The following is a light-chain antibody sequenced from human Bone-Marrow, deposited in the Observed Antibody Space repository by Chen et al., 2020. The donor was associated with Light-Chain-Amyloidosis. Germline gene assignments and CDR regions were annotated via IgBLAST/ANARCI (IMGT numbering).Light chain of an antibody. CDR1: QTVNSNY. CDR2: GAS. Sequence: EIVLTQSPGTLSLSPGERATLSCRASQTVNSNYLAWFQQKAGQAPRLLIYGASSRATDIPDRFSGSGSGTDFTRTINRLEPEDFAVYYCQQYGSSPWTFGQGTKVEIK. J-gene: IGKJ1*01. CDR3: QQYGSSPWT. V-gene: IGKV3-20*01.